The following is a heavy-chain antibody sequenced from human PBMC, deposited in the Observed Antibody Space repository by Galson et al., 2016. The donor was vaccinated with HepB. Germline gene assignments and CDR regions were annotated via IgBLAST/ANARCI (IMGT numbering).Heavy chain of an antibody. J-gene: IGHJ4*02. CDR1: GFTFSNYA. V-gene: IGHV3-23*01. CDR2: ISGSGGST. CDR3: AKDATMVRGLSRSFFQRIQTSYYLDS. Sequence: SLRLSCAASGFTFSNYAMTWVRQAPGKGLEWVSGISGSGGSTFYADSVKGRFTISRDNSKNILYLQMNSLRAEDTAVYYCAKDATMVRGLSRSFFQRIQTSYYLDSWGQGTLVAVSS. D-gene: IGHD3-10*01.